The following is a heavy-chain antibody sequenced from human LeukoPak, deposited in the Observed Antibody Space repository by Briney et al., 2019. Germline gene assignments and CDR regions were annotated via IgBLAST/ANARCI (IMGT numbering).Heavy chain of an antibody. CDR3: AKAAAGTAGGFHY. CDR2: IYYSGST. Sequence: PSETLSLTCTVSGGSISSYYWSWIRQPPGKGLEWIGYIYYSGSTNYNPSLKSRVTISVDTSKNQFSLKLSSVTAADTAVYYCAKAAAGTAGGFHYWGQGILVTVSS. V-gene: IGHV4-59*01. J-gene: IGHJ4*02. CDR1: GGSISSYY. D-gene: IGHD6-13*01.